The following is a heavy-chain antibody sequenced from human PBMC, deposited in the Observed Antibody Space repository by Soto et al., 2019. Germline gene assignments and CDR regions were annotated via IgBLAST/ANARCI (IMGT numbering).Heavy chain of an antibody. CDR3: ARDYHVSGIMGAFDI. V-gene: IGHV3-30-3*01. CDR1: GFTFSSYA. Sequence: QVQLVESGGGVVQPGRSLRLSCAASGFTFSSYAMHWVRQAPGKGLEWVAVISYDGSNKYYADSVKGRFTISRDNSKNTLYLRMNSLRAEDTAVYYCARDYHVSGIMGAFDIWGQGTMVTVSS. CDR2: ISYDGSNK. D-gene: IGHD2-2*01. J-gene: IGHJ3*02.